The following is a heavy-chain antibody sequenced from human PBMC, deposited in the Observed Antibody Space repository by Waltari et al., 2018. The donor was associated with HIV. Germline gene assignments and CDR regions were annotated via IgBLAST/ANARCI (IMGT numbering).Heavy chain of an antibody. V-gene: IGHV1-18*01. CDR2: INTYNGNT. CDR1: AYTFPAQG. CDR3: AIEDYGDPFRY. D-gene: IGHD4-17*01. J-gene: IGHJ4*02. Sequence: QVPLAQAGAEVKKPGASVKVTCQHSAYTFPAQGISWVLQAPGQGLEWMGWINTYNGNTNVAQTLQGRVTRTTDTSTRTAYVEMRNLRSDDTAVYYCAIEDYGDPFRYWGQGTLVTVSS.